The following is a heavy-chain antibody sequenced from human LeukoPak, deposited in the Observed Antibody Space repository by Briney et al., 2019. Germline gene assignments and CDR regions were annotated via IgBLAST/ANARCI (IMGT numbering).Heavy chain of an antibody. Sequence: KPGGSLRLSCAASGFTFSDYYISWIRQAPGKGLEWVSYISSSSSYTNYADSVKGRFTISRDNAKKSLYLQMNSLRAEDTAVYYCARDAVSLAAAGTSDFWGQGTLVTVSS. V-gene: IGHV3-11*05. D-gene: IGHD6-13*01. CDR2: ISSSSSYT. J-gene: IGHJ4*02. CDR3: ARDAVSLAAAGTSDF. CDR1: GFTFSDYY.